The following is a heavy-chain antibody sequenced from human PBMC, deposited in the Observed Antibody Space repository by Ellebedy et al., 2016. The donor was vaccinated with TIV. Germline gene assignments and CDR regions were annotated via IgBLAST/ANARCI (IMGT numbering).Heavy chain of an antibody. CDR1: GFTFSHYA. V-gene: IGHV3-64D*06. D-gene: IGHD2-21*02. CDR3: VKDRGDIIRDFDY. Sequence: GESLKISCSASGFTFSHYAMHWVRQAPGKGLESVSAMNNNGGNTYYADSVKGRFTISRDNSKNTLYLQMNSLRPEDTAMYYCVKDRGDIIRDFDYWGQGTLVTVSS. J-gene: IGHJ4*02. CDR2: MNNNGGNT.